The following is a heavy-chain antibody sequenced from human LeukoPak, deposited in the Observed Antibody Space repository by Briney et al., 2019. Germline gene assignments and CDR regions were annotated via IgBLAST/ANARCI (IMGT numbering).Heavy chain of an antibody. V-gene: IGHV3-23*01. D-gene: IGHD3-10*01. CDR3: AKSPGSGSTSWYFDL. J-gene: IGHJ2*01. Sequence: GGSLRLSCAASGFTFTTGMSWVRQAPGKGLEWVSAISGNGGGTKYADSVKGRSTISRDSSQNTLYLQMNSLISEDTAIYYCAKSPGSGSTSWYFDLWGRGTLVTVSS. CDR1: GFTFTTG. CDR2: ISGNGGGT.